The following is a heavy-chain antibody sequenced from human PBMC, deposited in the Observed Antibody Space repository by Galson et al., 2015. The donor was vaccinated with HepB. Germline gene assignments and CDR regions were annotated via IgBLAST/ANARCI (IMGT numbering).Heavy chain of an antibody. D-gene: IGHD5-24*01. CDR2: IRNRAHSYST. Sequence: SLRLSCAASGFTFSLHSMDWVRQAPGKGLEWIGRIRNRAHSYSTEYATSVKGRFTITRDDSKNSLSVLMTSLKTEDTAVYYCARGSHWELHGHLDHWGQGTLVTVSS. CDR3: ARGSHWELHGHLDH. J-gene: IGHJ4*02. CDR1: GFTFSLHS. V-gene: IGHV3-72*01.